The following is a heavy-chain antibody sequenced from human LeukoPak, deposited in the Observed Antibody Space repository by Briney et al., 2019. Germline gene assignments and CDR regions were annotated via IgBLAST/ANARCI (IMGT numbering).Heavy chain of an antibody. CDR1: GGSISTYY. D-gene: IGHD6-13*01. V-gene: IGHV4-59*01. CDR2: IYYTGST. Sequence: SETLSLACTVPGGSISTYYWSWIRQPPGKGLECIGFIYYTGSTNYNPSLKSRVTISVDTSKNQFSLKLSSVTAADTAVYYCARGIAAAGQLRFDYWGQGTLVTVSS. CDR3: ARGIAAAGQLRFDY. J-gene: IGHJ4*02.